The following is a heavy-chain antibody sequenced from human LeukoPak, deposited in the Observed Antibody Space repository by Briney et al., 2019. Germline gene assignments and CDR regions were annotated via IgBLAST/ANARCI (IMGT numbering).Heavy chain of an antibody. CDR3: ARDWGYYYDSSGYYPDDAFDI. Sequence: ASVKVSCKASGYTFTSYYMHWVRQAPGQGLEWMGIINPCGGSTSYAQKFQGRVTMTRDTSTSTVYMELSSLRSEDTAVYYCARDWGYYYDSSGYYPDDAFDIWGQGTMVTVSS. CDR2: INPCGGST. CDR1: GYTFTSYY. V-gene: IGHV1-46*01. J-gene: IGHJ3*02. D-gene: IGHD3-22*01.